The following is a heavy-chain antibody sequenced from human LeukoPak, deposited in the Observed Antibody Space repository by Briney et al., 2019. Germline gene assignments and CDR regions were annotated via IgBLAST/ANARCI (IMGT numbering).Heavy chain of an antibody. J-gene: IGHJ4*02. D-gene: IGHD3-22*01. Sequence: PSETLSLTCTVSGVSISSGTYYCSWIRQPPGKALEWIGYIYHTGSTYYNPSLKSRVTISVDRSKNQFSLNLISVTAADTAVYYCARDSYYYDSSGYRALGAFDYWGQGTLVTVSS. V-gene: IGHV4-30-2*01. CDR3: ARDSYYYDSSGYRALGAFDY. CDR1: GVSISSGTYY. CDR2: IYHTGST.